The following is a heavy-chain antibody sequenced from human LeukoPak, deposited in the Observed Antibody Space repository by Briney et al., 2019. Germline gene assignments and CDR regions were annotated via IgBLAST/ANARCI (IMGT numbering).Heavy chain of an antibody. CDR3: ARGLRGRATDWFDP. V-gene: IGHV1-8*01. D-gene: IGHD2-15*01. CDR1: GYTFTSYD. J-gene: IGHJ5*02. Sequence: ASVKVSCKASGYTFTSYDINWVRQATGQGLEWMGWMNPNSGNTGYAQEFQGRVTMTRNTSISTAYMELSSLRSEDTAVYYCARGLRGRATDWFDPWGQGTLVTVSS. CDR2: MNPNSGNT.